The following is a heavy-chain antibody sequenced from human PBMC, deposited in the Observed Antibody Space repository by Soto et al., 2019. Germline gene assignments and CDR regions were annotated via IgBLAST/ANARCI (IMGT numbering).Heavy chain of an antibody. CDR3: AKDFSVGGSYFDY. V-gene: IGHV3-23*01. D-gene: IGHD1-26*01. J-gene: IGHJ4*02. CDR2: ISGSGGST. CDR1: GFTFSSYA. Sequence: GGPLRLSCVASGFTFSSYAMSWVRQAPGKGLEWVSAISGSGGSTYYADSVKGRFTISRDNSKNTLYLQMNSLRAEDTAVYYCAKDFSVGGSYFDYWGQGTLVTVSS.